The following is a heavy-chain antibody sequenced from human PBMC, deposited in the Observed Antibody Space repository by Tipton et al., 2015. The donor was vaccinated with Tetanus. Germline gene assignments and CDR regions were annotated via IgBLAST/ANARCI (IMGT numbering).Heavy chain of an antibody. CDR3: AVRDSSPWGFDP. J-gene: IGHJ5*02. D-gene: IGHD6-6*01. Sequence: TLSLTCSVPGFAISNYYWSWIRQPPGKGLEWIGYMFYSGTTKYNPSLKSRVAISVDRSKNEFSLQLRSVTAADTAVHYCAVRDSSPWGFDPWGPGTLVTVTS. V-gene: IGHV4-59*03. CDR2: MFYSGTT. CDR1: GFAISNYY.